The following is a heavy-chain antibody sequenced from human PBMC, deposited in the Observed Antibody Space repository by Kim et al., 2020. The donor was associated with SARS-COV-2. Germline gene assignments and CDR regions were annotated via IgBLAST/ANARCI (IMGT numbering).Heavy chain of an antibody. V-gene: IGHV1-18*01. CDR3: ARDGVVTARTFDY. J-gene: IGHJ4*02. Sequence: YAPKLQGRVTMTTDTSTSTAYRELRSLRSDDTAVYYCARDGVVTARTFDYWGQGTLVTVSS. D-gene: IGHD2-21*02.